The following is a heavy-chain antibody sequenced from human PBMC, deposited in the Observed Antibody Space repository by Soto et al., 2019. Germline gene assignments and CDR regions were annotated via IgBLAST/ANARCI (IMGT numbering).Heavy chain of an antibody. V-gene: IGHV4-59*01. J-gene: IGHJ4*02. CDR2: IYYSGST. CDR3: AREVPYSSGWYYFDY. Sequence: SETLSLTCTVSGGSISSYYWSWIRQPPGKGLEWIGYIYYSGSTNYNPSLKSRVTISVDTSKNQFSLKLSSVTAADTAVYYCAREVPYSSGWYYFDYWGQGTLVTVSS. CDR1: GGSISSYY. D-gene: IGHD6-19*01.